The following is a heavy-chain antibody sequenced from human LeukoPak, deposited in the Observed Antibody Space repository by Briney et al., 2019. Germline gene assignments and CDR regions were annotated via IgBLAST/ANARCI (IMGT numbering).Heavy chain of an antibody. CDR2: IYYSGST. D-gene: IGHD6-19*01. V-gene: IGHV4-59*01. CDR1: GGSISSDY. Sequence: PSETLSLTCTVSGGSISSDYWSWIRQPPGKGLEWIGYIYYSGSTNYNPSLKSRVIISVDTSKNQFSLKPSSVTAADTAVYYCARVGPFSSGAFYFDYWGQGTLVTVSS. CDR3: ARVGPFSSGAFYFDY. J-gene: IGHJ4*02.